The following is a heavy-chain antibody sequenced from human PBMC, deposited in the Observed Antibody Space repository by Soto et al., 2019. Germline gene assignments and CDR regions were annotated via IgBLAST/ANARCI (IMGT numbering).Heavy chain of an antibody. CDR3: ARHLFSSGWYLI. J-gene: IGHJ3*02. Sequence: QLQLQESGPGLVKPSETLSLTCTVSGGSISSSSYYWGGIRQPPGKGLEWIGSIYYSGSTYYIPSLKSRVTISVDTSKNQFSLKLSSVTAADTAVYYCARHLFSSGWYLIWGQGTMVTVSS. V-gene: IGHV4-39*01. CDR2: IYYSGST. D-gene: IGHD6-19*01. CDR1: GGSISSSSYY.